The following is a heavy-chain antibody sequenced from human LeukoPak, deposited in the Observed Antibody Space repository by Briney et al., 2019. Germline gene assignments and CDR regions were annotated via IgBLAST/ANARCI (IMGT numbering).Heavy chain of an antibody. CDR1: ELTFSTYA. V-gene: IGHV3-23*01. CDR3: AKTSNQGSSSSWYGNLDY. Sequence: GGPWRLPCEAFELTFSTYAMIWFRQAQGKGLDWVSSISVSGGSTYYADSVKGRFTISRDNSKNTLYLQMNSLRAEDTAVYYCAKTSNQGSSSSWYGNLDYWGQGTLVTVSS. CDR2: ISVSGGST. D-gene: IGHD6-13*01. J-gene: IGHJ4*02.